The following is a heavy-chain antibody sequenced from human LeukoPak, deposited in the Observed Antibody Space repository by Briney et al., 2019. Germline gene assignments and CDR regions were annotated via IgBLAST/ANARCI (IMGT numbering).Heavy chain of an antibody. CDR1: GGSVRSGRYY. V-gene: IGHV4-61*01. Sequence: PSETLSLTCTVSGGSVRSGRYYWSWIRQPPGKGLEWIGYIYYNGTTNYNPSLKSRVTISEDTSKNQFSLKLNSVTAADTAVYYCARGGGPPKPPRVYGMDVWGKGTTVTVSS. CDR3: ARGGGPPKPPRVYGMDV. D-gene: IGHD3-3*01. CDR2: IYYNGTT. J-gene: IGHJ6*04.